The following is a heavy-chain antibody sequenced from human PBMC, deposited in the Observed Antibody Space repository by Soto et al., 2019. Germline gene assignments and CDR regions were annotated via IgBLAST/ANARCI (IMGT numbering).Heavy chain of an antibody. CDR2: IYHSGST. CDR3: ARVTKYYDILTGYGSFGNWFDP. V-gene: IGHV4-4*02. CDR1: SGSISSSNW. D-gene: IGHD3-9*01. J-gene: IGHJ5*02. Sequence: QVQLQESGPGLVKPSGTLSLTCAVSSGSISSSNWWSWVRQPPGKGLEWIGEIYHSGSTNYNPSLKSRVTISVDKSKNQFYLKLSSVTAADTAVYYCARVTKYYDILTGYGSFGNWFDPWGQGTLLTVSS.